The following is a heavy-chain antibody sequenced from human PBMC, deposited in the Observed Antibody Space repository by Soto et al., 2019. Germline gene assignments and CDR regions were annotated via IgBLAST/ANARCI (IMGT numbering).Heavy chain of an antibody. D-gene: IGHD1-7*01. Sequence: QLQLQESGPGLVKPSETLSLTCTVSGGSISSSSYYWGWIRQPPGKGLEWIGSIYYSGSTYYNPSLKSRVTISVDTSKNQFSLKLSSVTAADTAVYYCARQSPLVPYPNYNWGQGTLVTVSS. V-gene: IGHV4-39*01. CDR3: ARQSPLVPYPNYN. CDR2: IYYSGST. J-gene: IGHJ4*02. CDR1: GGSISSSSYY.